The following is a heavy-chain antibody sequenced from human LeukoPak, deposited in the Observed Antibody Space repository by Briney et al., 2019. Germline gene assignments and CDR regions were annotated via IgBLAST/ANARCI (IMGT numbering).Heavy chain of an antibody. CDR1: GFTFSSYT. D-gene: IGHD5-24*01. Sequence: IPGGSLRLSCAASGFTFSSYTMNWVRQAPGKGLEWVSSISGSSTYIYYADSVKGRFTISRDNAKDSLYLQMSSLRAGDTAVYYCARRMGRDGYNPNWFDPWGQGTLVTVSS. V-gene: IGHV3-21*01. CDR3: ARRMGRDGYNPNWFDP. J-gene: IGHJ5*02. CDR2: ISGSSTYI.